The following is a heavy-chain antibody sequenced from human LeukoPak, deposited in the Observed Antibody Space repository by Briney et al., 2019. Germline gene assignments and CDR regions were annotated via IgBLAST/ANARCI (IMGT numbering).Heavy chain of an antibody. CDR2: ISGSGGST. D-gene: IGHD1-26*01. CDR1: GFTFDDYG. Sequence: PGGSLRLSCAASGFTFDDYGMSWVRQAPGKGLEWVSAISGSGGSTYYADSVKGRFTISRDNSKNTLYLQMNSLRAEDTAVYYCAKDVDSGSYYFDYWGQGTLVTVSS. V-gene: IGHV3-23*01. CDR3: AKDVDSGSYYFDY. J-gene: IGHJ4*02.